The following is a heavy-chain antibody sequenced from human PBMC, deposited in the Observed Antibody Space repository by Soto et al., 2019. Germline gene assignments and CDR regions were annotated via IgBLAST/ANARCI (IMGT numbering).Heavy chain of an antibody. V-gene: IGHV3-23*01. CDR2: ISGSGGST. CDR1: GFTFSSYA. CDR3: AKADRLSPANERISFDY. J-gene: IGHJ4*02. D-gene: IGHD3-16*01. Sequence: PGGSLRLSCAASGFTFSSYAMSWVRQAPGKGLEWVSAISGSGGSTYYADSVKGRFTISRDNSKNTLYLQMNSLRAEDTAVYYCAKADRLSPANERISFDYWGQGTLVTVSS.